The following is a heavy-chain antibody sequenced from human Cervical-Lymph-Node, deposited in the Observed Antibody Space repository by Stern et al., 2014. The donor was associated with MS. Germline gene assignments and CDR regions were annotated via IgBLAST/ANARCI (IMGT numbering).Heavy chain of an antibody. Sequence: VQLVQSGAEVKKPGSSVKVSCKASGGSFSDNAFSWVRQAPGQGLEWMGGIIPLFGAADYAQNFQDRVTITADESTVKVYMDLSSLRSEDTAVYYCARGAYCGGDCYWGWFETWGQGTLVTVPS. CDR3: ARGAYCGGDCYWGWFET. D-gene: IGHD2-21*02. J-gene: IGHJ5*02. CDR2: IIPLFGAA. V-gene: IGHV1-69*01. CDR1: GGSFSDNA.